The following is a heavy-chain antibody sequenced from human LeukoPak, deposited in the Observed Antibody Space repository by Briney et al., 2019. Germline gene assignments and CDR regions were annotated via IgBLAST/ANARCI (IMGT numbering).Heavy chain of an antibody. Sequence: SETLSLTCTVSGGSISSSSYYWGWIRQPPGKGLEWIGSIYYSGSTYYNPSLKSRVTISVDTSKNQFSLKLSSVTAADTAVYYCASLHPDYCSSTSCYAFDIWGQGTMVTVSS. J-gene: IGHJ3*02. V-gene: IGHV4-39*01. CDR3: ASLHPDYCSSTSCYAFDI. CDR1: GGSISSSSYY. CDR2: IYYSGST. D-gene: IGHD2-2*01.